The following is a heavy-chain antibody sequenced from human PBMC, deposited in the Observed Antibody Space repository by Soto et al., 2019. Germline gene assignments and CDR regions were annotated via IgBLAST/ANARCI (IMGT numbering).Heavy chain of an antibody. CDR2: ISYDGSNK. J-gene: IGHJ2*01. CDR1: GFTFSSYG. V-gene: IGHV3-30*03. D-gene: IGHD3-10*01. Sequence: GGSLRLSCAASGFTFSSYGMHWVRQAPGKGLEWVAVISYDGSNKYYADSVKGRFTISRDNAKNSLYLQMNSLRAEDTAVYYCARIRASGRSSDLWGRGTLVTVSS. CDR3: ARIRASGRSSDL.